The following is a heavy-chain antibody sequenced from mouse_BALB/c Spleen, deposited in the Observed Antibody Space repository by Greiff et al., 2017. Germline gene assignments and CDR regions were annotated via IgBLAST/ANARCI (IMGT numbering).Heavy chain of an antibody. J-gene: IGHJ2*01. CDR1: GFSLTSYG. CDR2: IWAGGST. D-gene: IGHD3-2*01. CDR3: ARETARALFDY. V-gene: IGHV2-9*02. Sequence: VKLVESGPGLVAPSQSLSITCTVSGFSLTSYGVHWVRQPPGKGLEWLGVIWAGGSTNYNSALMSRMSISKDNSKSQVFLKMNSLQTDDTAMYYCARETARALFDYWGQGTTLTVSS.